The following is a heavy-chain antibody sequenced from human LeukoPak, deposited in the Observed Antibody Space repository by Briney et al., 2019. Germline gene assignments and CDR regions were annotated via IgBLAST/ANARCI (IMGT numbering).Heavy chain of an antibody. V-gene: IGHV3-21*01. CDR3: ARETYYYDSSGYYD. Sequence: GGSLRLSCAASGFTFSSYAMSWVRQAPGKGLEWVSSISSSSSYIYYADSVKGRFTISRDNAKNSLYLQMNSLRAEDTAVYYCARETYYYDSSGYYDWGQGTLVTVSS. CDR1: GFTFSSYA. D-gene: IGHD3-22*01. CDR2: ISSSSSYI. J-gene: IGHJ4*02.